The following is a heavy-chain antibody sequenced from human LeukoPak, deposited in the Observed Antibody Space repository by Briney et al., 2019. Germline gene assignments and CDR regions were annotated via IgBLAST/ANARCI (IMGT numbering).Heavy chain of an antibody. V-gene: IGHV4-59*01. D-gene: IGHD2/OR15-2a*01. CDR3: ARTEPNTYYFDF. CDR2: IYYSGST. J-gene: IGHJ4*02. Sequence: SETLSLTCTASGGSISSYYWSWIRQPPGKGLEWIGYIYYSGSTNYNPSLKSRITISVDTSKNQFSLKLSSVTAADTAVYYCARTEPNTYYFDFWGQGTLVTVSS. CDR1: GGSISSYY.